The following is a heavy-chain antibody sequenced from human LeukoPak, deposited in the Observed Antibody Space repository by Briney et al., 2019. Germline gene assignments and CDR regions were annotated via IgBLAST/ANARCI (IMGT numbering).Heavy chain of an antibody. CDR1: GGSISSNSCY. D-gene: IGHD3-10*01. J-gene: IGHJ4*02. CDR3: ARDGSGSSYYFDY. V-gene: IGHV4-39*07. CDR2: IYYSGST. Sequence: SETLSLTCTVSGGSISSNSCYWGWIRQPPGKGLEWIGSIYYSGSTYYNPSLKSRVTISVDTSKNQFSLKLSSVTAADTAVYYCARDGSGSSYYFDYWGQGTLVTVSS.